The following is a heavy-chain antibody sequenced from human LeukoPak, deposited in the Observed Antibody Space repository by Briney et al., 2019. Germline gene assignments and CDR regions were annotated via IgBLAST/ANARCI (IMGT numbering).Heavy chain of an antibody. CDR3: ARCGYSYGWFDP. D-gene: IGHD5-18*01. CDR2: ICSSGSA. J-gene: IGHJ5*02. V-gene: IGHV4-39*07. CDR1: GGSISNRNYH. Sequence: PSETLSLTCTVSGGSISNRNYHWGWIRQPPGKGLEWIGSICSSGSAYYNPSLKSRVTISVDTSKNQFSLKLSSVTAADTAVYYCARCGYSYGWFDPWGQGTLVTVSS.